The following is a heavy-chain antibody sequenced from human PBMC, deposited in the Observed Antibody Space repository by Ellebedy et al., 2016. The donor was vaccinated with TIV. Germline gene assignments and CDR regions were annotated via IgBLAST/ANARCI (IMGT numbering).Heavy chain of an antibody. CDR2: TSVTGQTI. CDR1: GFTFTDFF. CDR3: ARLHAVGAYYLET. J-gene: IGHJ5*02. D-gene: IGHD3-10*01. V-gene: IGHV3-11*01. Sequence: PGGSLRLSCVASGFTFTDFFMTWVRQAPGEGLEWLSYTSVTGQTIFYANAVKGRFTISRDNANNLLFLEMNSLIVEDTAVYYCARLHAVGAYYLETWGLGALVTVSP.